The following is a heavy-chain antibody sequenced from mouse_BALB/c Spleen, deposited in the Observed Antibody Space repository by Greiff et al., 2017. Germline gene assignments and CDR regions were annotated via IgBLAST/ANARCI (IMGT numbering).Heavy chain of an antibody. V-gene: IGHV2-6-7*01. CDR1: GFSLTGYG. CDR2: IWGDGST. D-gene: IGHD1-1*01. CDR3: ARIYYYGSSYFFFDY. J-gene: IGHJ2*01. Sequence: VKLMESGPGLVAPSQSLSITCTVSGFSLTGYGVNWVRQPPGKGLEWLGMIWGDGSTDYNSALKSRLSISKDNSKSQVFLKMNSLQTDDTARYYCARIYYYGSSYFFFDYWGQGTTLTVSS.